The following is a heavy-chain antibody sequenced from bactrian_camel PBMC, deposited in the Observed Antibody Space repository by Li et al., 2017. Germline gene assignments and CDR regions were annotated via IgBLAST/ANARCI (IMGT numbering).Heavy chain of an antibody. Sequence: DVQLVESGGGEVQPGGSLRLSCAASGFTFSSNAMNWVRQLPEKGLEWVAGINSGGGATLYSPSVEGRFTIARDNVKNTLYLQLNSLITDDTAMYYCAQDRGRTGSNYADPSSRGQGTQVTVS. CDR1: GFTFSSNA. CDR2: INSGGGAT. CDR3: AQDRGRTGSNYADPSS. D-gene: IGHD1*01. V-gene: IGHV3S42*01. J-gene: IGHJ4*01.